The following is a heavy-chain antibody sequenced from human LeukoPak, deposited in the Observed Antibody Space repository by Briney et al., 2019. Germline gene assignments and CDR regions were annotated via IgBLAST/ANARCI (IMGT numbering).Heavy chain of an antibody. CDR3: AKAPVTTCRGAFCYPFDY. D-gene: IGHD2-15*01. CDR2: ISDTGST. V-gene: IGHV3-23*01. CDR1: GFTLSSYA. Sequence: GGSLRLSCAASGFTLSSYAMSWVRRAPGKGLEWVSAISDTGSTYHADSVKGRFTISRDSSKNTLFLQMNRLRPEDAAVYYCAKAPVTTCRGAFCYPFDYWGLGTLVTVSS. J-gene: IGHJ4*02.